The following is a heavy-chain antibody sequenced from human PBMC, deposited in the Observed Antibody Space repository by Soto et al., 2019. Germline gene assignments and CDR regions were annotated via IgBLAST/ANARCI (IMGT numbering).Heavy chain of an antibody. CDR2: INPSGGST. Sequence: QVQLLQSGAEVKKPGASVKVSCKASGYTFTSYYMHWVRQAPGPGLECKGRINPSGGSTSYAQKFQGRVTMTRDTSTSTVYMELSRLRSEDTAVYYCAREQQQRVRWFDPWGQGTLVTVSS. CDR3: AREQQQRVRWFDP. D-gene: IGHD6-13*01. V-gene: IGHV1-46*01. CDR1: GYTFTSYY. J-gene: IGHJ5*02.